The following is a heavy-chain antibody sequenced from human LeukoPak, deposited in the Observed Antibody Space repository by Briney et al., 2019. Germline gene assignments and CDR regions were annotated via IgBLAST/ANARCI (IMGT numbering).Heavy chain of an antibody. J-gene: IGHJ4*02. CDR2: TNEHGTII. CDR1: GFSFSNYW. Sequence: GGSLRLSCAASGFSFSNYWFHWVRQAPGEGLVWVSRTNEHGTIINYADSVKGRFTISRDNAKNTLYLQMNSLRAEDTAVYYCARVLYYDSSGSFGYWGQGTLVTVSS. V-gene: IGHV3-74*01. CDR3: ARVLYYDSSGSFGY. D-gene: IGHD3-22*01.